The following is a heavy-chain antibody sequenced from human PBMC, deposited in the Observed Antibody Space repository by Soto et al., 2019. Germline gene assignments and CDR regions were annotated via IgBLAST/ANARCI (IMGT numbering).Heavy chain of an antibody. D-gene: IGHD6-6*01. CDR2: MNPNSGNT. V-gene: IGHV1-8*01. CDR1: GYTFTSYD. J-gene: IGHJ6*03. Sequence: EASVKVSCKASGYTFTSYDINWVRQATGQGLEWMGWMNPNSGNTGYAQKFQGRVTMTRNTSISTAYMELSSLRSEDTAVYYCARGFRGIAARNYYYYMDVWGKGTTVTVSS. CDR3: ARGFRGIAARNYYYYMDV.